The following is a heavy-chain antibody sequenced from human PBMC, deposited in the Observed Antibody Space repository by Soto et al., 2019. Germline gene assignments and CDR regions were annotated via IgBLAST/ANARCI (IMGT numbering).Heavy chain of an antibody. CDR3: ARDLLSGYEDWFDP. Sequence: SETLSLTCTVSGGSISSYYWSWIRQPPGKGLEWIGYIYYSGSTNYNPSLKSRVTISVDTSKNQFSLKLSSVTAADTAVYYCARDLLSGYEDWFDPWGQGTLVTVSS. V-gene: IGHV4-59*01. CDR2: IYYSGST. D-gene: IGHD5-12*01. CDR1: GGSISSYY. J-gene: IGHJ5*02.